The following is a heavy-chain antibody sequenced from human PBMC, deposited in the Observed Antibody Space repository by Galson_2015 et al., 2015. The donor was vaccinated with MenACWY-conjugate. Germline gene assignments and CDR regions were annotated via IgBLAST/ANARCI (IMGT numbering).Heavy chain of an antibody. CDR1: GYTFTTYY. CDR2: INPGGAGST. D-gene: IGHD4-17*01. CDR3: ARVGNGDYDH. Sequence: SVKVSCKASGYTFTTYYMHWVRQAPGQGLEWMGVINPGGAGSTTYARKFQGRVTMTRDTSTSTVYMELSSLRSDDTAVYYCARVGNGDYDHWGQGTLVTVSS. V-gene: IGHV1-46*01. J-gene: IGHJ5*02.